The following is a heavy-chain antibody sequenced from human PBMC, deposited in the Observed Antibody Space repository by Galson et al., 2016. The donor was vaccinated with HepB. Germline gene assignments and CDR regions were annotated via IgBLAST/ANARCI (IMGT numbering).Heavy chain of an antibody. D-gene: IGHD5-12*01. J-gene: IGHJ4*02. Sequence: TLSLTCTVSGGSISSGAYLWSWLRQPTGKGIEWIGRINTYGTAEYSSSLESRVTMSIDTPQNHFTLKLTSVTAADTAIYFCVRRRNWLPFDTWGQGTLATVSS. V-gene: IGHV4-61*02. CDR2: INTYGTA. CDR3: VRRRNWLPFDT. CDR1: GGSISSGAYL.